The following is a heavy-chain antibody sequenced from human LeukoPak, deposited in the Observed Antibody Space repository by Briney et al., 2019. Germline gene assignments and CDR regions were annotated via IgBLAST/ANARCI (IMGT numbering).Heavy chain of an antibody. D-gene: IGHD3-22*01. Sequence: PGGSLRLSCAASGFTFSSYAMNWVRQAPGKGLEWVSTISGRGDSTYYADSVKGRFPISRDNSKNTLFLQMNSLRAEDTAVYYCAKFVNYDSTGLKTAFDYWGQGTLVTVSS. J-gene: IGHJ4*02. CDR1: GFTFSSYA. CDR2: ISGRGDST. CDR3: AKFVNYDSTGLKTAFDY. V-gene: IGHV3-23*01.